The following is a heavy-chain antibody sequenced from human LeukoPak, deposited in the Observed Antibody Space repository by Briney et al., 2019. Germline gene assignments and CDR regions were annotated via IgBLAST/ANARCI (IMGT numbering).Heavy chain of an antibody. CDR3: ARRDCSSFKCFSFDY. D-gene: IGHD2-2*01. V-gene: IGHV3-73*01. J-gene: IGHJ4*02. Sequence: GRSLRLSCAASGFNFSDFDIRWVRQASGRGLEWVGRIKTVAESYDVAYAASVDGRFTITRDDSKYKAYLQMDSLKTDDTAVYYCARRDCSSFKCFSFDYWGQGVLVTVAS. CDR2: IKTVAESYDV. CDR1: GFNFSDFD.